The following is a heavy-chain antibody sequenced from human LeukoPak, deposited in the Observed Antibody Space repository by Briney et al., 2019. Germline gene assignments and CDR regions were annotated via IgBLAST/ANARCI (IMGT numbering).Heavy chain of an antibody. J-gene: IGHJ4*02. D-gene: IGHD6-6*01. CDR3: ARYRIAARPYFDY. Sequence: SETLSLTCAVYGGSFSGYYWSWMRQPPGKGLEWIGEINHSGSTNYNPSLKSRVTISVDTSKNQFSLKLSSVTAADTAVYYCARYRIAARPYFDYWGQGTLVTVSS. CDR1: GGSFSGYY. CDR2: INHSGST. V-gene: IGHV4-34*01.